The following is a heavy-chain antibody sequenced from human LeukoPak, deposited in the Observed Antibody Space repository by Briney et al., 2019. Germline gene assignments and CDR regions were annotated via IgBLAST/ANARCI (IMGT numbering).Heavy chain of an antibody. CDR1: GFSFSGYA. D-gene: IGHD2-2*03. CDR2: ISHNGGST. V-gene: IGHV3-23*01. J-gene: IGHJ4*02. Sequence: GGSLRLSCSASGFSFSGYALSWVRQAPGKGLEWVSSISHNGGSTLYADSMKGRFTICRDNSKNTLYLQMNSLRDEDTAVYYCAKDSGWILFDDWGQGTLVTVSS. CDR3: AKDSGWILFDD.